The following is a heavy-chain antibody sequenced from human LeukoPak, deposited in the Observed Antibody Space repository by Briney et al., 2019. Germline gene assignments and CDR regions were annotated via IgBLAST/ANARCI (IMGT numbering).Heavy chain of an antibody. CDR1: GVTLRRFN. J-gene: IGHJ3*02. V-gene: IGHV3-21*01. D-gene: IGHD3-10*01. CDR2: NTSGSNYI. Sequence: GGSLRLSSAACGVTLRRFNMLWVRPAPGEGLDWVASNTSGSNYIYYADSGQGRFTISRDNAKYSLYLQMNSLIAEDTAVYYCAVTYYDGSGDAFNNWGQGTKVTVSS. CDR3: AVTYYDGSGDAFNN.